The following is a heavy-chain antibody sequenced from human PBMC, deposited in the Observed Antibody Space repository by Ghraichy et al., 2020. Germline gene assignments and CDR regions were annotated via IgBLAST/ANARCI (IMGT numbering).Heavy chain of an antibody. D-gene: IGHD3-22*01. CDR1: GFTFSSYA. J-gene: IGHJ2*01. CDR2: ISGSGGTT. CDR3: AKDHDSSGYYLVYFDL. Sequence: GGSLRLSCAASGFTFSSYAMSWVRQAPGKGLEWVSGISGSGGTTYYADSVKGRFTISRDNSRDTLYLQMNSLRAEDTAVYYCAKDHDSSGYYLVYFDLWGRGTLVTVSS. V-gene: IGHV3-23*01.